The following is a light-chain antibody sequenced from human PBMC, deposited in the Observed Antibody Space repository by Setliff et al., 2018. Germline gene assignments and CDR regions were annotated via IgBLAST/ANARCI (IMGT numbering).Light chain of an antibody. Sequence: QSALAQPRSVSGSPGQSVTISCTGTSSGVGGYNYVSWYQQHPGKAPKLMIYDVSKRPSGVPDRFSGSKSGNTASLTISGLQAEDEADYSCCSYAGSYTYVFGTGTQGTVL. CDR3: CSYAGSYTYV. J-gene: IGLJ1*01. CDR1: SSGVGGYNY. CDR2: DVS. V-gene: IGLV2-11*01.